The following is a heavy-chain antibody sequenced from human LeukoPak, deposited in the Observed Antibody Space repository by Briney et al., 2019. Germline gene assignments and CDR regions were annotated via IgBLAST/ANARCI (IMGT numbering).Heavy chain of an antibody. Sequence: SETLSLTCTVSGGSISSSSYYWGWIRQPPGKGLEWIRRIYTSGSTNYNPSLKSRVTISVDTSKNQFSLKLSSVTAADTAVYYCAREVRFLEWLPHAFDYWGQGTLVTVSS. CDR3: AREVRFLEWLPHAFDY. D-gene: IGHD3-3*01. CDR2: IYTSGST. CDR1: GGSISSSSYY. J-gene: IGHJ4*02. V-gene: IGHV4-39*07.